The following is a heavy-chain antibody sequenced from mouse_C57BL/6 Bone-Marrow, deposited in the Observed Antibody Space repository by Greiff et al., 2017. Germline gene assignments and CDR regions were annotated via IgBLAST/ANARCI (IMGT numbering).Heavy chain of an antibody. V-gene: IGHV5-12*01. J-gene: IGHJ3*01. Sequence: VESGGGLVQPGGSLKLSCAASGFTFSDYYMYWVRQTPEKRLEWVAYISNGGGSTYYPDTVKGRFTISRDNAKNTLYLQMSRLKSEDTAMYYCARHDDYDAWFAYWGQGTLVTVSA. CDR3: ARHDDYDAWFAY. CDR1: GFTFSDYY. CDR2: ISNGGGST. D-gene: IGHD2-4*01.